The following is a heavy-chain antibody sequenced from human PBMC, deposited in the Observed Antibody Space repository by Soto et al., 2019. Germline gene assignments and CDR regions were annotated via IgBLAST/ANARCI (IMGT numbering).Heavy chain of an antibody. V-gene: IGHV3-74*01. D-gene: IGHD2-15*01. CDR2: INNDGSSV. CDR1: GFTLRNFW. CDR3: ARGYCSGDSGYIDL. Sequence: EVQLVESGGGLVQPGGSLRLSCAASGFTLRNFWMLWVRQAPGKGLVWVSRINNDGSSVIYADSVKGRFTFSRDNAQNTLSLQMNSRRAEDTAVFYWARGYCSGDSGYIDLWGQGTLVTVSS. J-gene: IGHJ4*02.